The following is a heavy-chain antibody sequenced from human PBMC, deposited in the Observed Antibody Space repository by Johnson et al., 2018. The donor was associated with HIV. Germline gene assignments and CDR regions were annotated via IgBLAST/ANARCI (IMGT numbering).Heavy chain of an antibody. CDR1: GFTFSSYA. J-gene: IGHJ3*02. Sequence: MQLVESGGCVVQPGRSLRLSCAASGFTFSSYAMHWVRQAPGKGLECVAYIKQDASEKYYVDSLKGRFTISRDNAKTSLYLQMNSLRAEDTAVYYCARLVVGATWHAFDIWGQGTMVTVSS. V-gene: IGHV3-7*01. CDR3: ARLVVGATWHAFDI. CDR2: IKQDASEK. D-gene: IGHD1-26*01.